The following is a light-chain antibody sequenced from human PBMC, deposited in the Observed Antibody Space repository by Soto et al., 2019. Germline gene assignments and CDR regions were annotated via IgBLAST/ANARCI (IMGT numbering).Light chain of an antibody. CDR2: DAN. J-gene: IGKJ1*01. CDR3: QQNYGTPGT. Sequence: DIQLTQSPSSLPASVGDRVTITCQASQDISNYLNWYQQKPGKAPELLINDANSLQSGVPSRFSGSGSGTEFTLTISSLQPEDFATYYCQQNYGTPGTFGQGTKVDIK. V-gene: IGKV1-39*01. CDR1: QDISNY.